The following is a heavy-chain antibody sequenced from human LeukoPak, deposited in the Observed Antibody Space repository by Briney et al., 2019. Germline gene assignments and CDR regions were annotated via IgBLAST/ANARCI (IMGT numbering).Heavy chain of an antibody. CDR3: ARDYTGIVGATGAFDI. Sequence: PGRSLRLPCAASGFTVSTNYMSWVRQAPGKGLEWVSVIYSGDSTYYADSVKGRFTISRDNSKNTLYLQMNSLRAEDTAVYYCARDYTGIVGATGAFDIWGQGTMVTVSS. J-gene: IGHJ3*02. CDR1: GFTVSTNY. V-gene: IGHV3-53*01. CDR2: IYSGDST. D-gene: IGHD1-26*01.